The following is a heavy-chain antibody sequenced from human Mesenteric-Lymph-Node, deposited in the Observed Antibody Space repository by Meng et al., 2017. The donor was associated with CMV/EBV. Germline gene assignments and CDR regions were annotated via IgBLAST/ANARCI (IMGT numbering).Heavy chain of an antibody. V-gene: IGHV6-1*01. Sequence: CAISGDSVSSNSAAWYWIRQSPTRGLEWLGRTYYRSKWHNDYAMSVKTRMRINPDTSKNQFSLQLNSVTPEDTAVYYCASGRGAFDYWGQGTLVTVSS. CDR2: TYYRSKWHN. J-gene: IGHJ4*02. CDR1: GDSVSSNSAA. CDR3: ASGRGAFDY. D-gene: IGHD3-10*01.